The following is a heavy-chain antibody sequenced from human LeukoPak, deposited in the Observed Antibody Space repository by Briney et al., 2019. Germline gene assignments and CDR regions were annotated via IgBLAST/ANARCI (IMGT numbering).Heavy chain of an antibody. V-gene: IGHV3-30*04. J-gene: IGHJ4*02. D-gene: IGHD5-12*01. Sequence: VGSLRLSCAASGITFSRSAMHWVRQAPGKGLEWVAIISYDGTNKYYLDSVKGRFTISRDNSKKTLYLQMASLRAEDTAVYYCTRGTVPGLATTYGTYFDSWGQGTLFTVSS. CDR1: GITFSRSA. CDR3: TRGTVPGLATTYGTYFDS. CDR2: ISYDGTNK.